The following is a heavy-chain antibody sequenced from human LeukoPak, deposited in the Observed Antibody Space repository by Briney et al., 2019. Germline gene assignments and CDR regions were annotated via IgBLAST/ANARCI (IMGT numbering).Heavy chain of an antibody. Sequence: GGSLRLSCAASGFAFGNYAMGWVRQAPGKGLEWVSSVDSSGSYTPSADSVKGRFTISRDNSENTVYLQMNSLRAEDTAVYSCAKISTVTANFDHWGQGTLVTVSS. CDR2: VDSSGSYT. J-gene: IGHJ4*02. V-gene: IGHV3-23*01. D-gene: IGHD4-17*01. CDR3: AKISTVTANFDH. CDR1: GFAFGNYA.